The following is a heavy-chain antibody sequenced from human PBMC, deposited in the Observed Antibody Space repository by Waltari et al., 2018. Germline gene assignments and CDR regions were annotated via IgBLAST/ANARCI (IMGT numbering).Heavy chain of an antibody. D-gene: IGHD6-13*01. J-gene: IGHJ4*02. CDR2: INAGNGNT. CDR1: GYTFTTYA. Sequence: QVQLVQSGAEVKKPGASVKLSCKASGYTFTTYAKNWLRHAPGQRLEWMGWINAGNGNTKYSQKFQGRVTITRDTSASTAYMELSSLRSEDTAVYYCASGGSSWSQYYFDYWGQGTLVTVSS. V-gene: IGHV1-3*01. CDR3: ASGGSSWSQYYFDY.